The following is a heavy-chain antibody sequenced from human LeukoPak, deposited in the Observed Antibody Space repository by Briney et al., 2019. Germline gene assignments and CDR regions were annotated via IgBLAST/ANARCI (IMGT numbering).Heavy chain of an antibody. CDR1: GYTFTSYG. V-gene: IGHV1-18*01. J-gene: IGHJ4*02. D-gene: IGHD3-3*01. CDR3: ARDPGLFDFWSGYADY. CDR2: ISAYNGNT. Sequence: GASVKVSCKASGYTFTSYGISWVRQAPGQGLQWMGWISAYNGNTNYAQKLQGRVTITTDTSTSTAYMELRSLRSDDTAVYYCARDPGLFDFWSGYADYWGQGTLVTVSS.